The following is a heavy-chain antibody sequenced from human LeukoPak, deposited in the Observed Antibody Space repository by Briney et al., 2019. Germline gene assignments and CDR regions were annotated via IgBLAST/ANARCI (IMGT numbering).Heavy chain of an antibody. Sequence: GGSLRLSCAASGFTLNSYLMSWVRQAPGRGLEWVANIKKDGSEESYLDSVKGRFTVSRDNAKNSLFLQMNSLRGEDTAVYYRARGTPNRNALDLWGQGTMVTISP. CDR1: GFTLNSYL. CDR2: IKKDGSEE. D-gene: IGHD2-2*01. V-gene: IGHV3-7*01. CDR3: ARGTPNRNALDL. J-gene: IGHJ3*01.